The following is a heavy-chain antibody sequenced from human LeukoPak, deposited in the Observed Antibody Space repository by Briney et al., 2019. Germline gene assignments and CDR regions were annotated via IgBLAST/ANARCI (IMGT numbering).Heavy chain of an antibody. D-gene: IGHD5-24*01. CDR3: ARLQKRDSRDY. J-gene: IGHJ4*02. CDR2: IKEDGSEK. CDR1: GFTFSNYW. V-gene: IGHV3-7*02. Sequence: GGSLRLSCAASGFTFSNYWMSWVRQAPGKGLEWVANIKEDGSEKYHVDSVKGRFTVSRDNAKNSLYLQMNSLRAEDTAVYYCARLQKRDSRDYWGQGTLVTVSS.